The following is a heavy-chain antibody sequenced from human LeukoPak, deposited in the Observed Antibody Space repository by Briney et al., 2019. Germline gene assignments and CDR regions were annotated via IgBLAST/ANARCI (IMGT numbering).Heavy chain of an antibody. D-gene: IGHD3-10*01. Sequence: SETLSLACTVSGGSISSSSYYWGWIRQPPGKGLEWIGSIYYSGSTYYNPSLKSRVTISVDTSKNQFSLKLSSVTAADTAVYYCARRGRTMVRGVFGYWGQGTLVTVSS. CDR2: IYYSGST. CDR3: ARRGRTMVRGVFGY. V-gene: IGHV4-39*07. J-gene: IGHJ4*02. CDR1: GGSISSSSYY.